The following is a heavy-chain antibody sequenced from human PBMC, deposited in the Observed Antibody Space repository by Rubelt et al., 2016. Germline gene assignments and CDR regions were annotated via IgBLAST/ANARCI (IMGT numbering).Heavy chain of an antibody. Sequence: QVQLQQWGAGLLKPSETLSLTCAVYGGSFSGYYWSWIRQPPGKGLEWIGEINHSGSTNYNPSLKGRVTIPVDTSKNQFSLKLSSVTAADTAVYYCARARPNVGVDPWGQGTLVTVSS. V-gene: IGHV4-34*01. CDR2: INHSGST. CDR1: GGSFSGYY. D-gene: IGHD2-8*01. CDR3: ARARPNVGVDP. J-gene: IGHJ5*02.